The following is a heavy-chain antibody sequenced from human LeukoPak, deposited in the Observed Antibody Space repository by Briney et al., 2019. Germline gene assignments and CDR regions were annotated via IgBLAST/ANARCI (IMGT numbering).Heavy chain of an antibody. Sequence: SETLSLTCAVYGGSFSGYYWSWIRQPPGKGLEWIGEVNHSGSTNYNPSLKSRVTISVDTSKNQFSLKLSSVTAADTAVYYCARFSGMGNFDYWGQGTLVTVSS. CDR3: ARFSGMGNFDY. V-gene: IGHV4-34*01. CDR1: GGSFSGYY. J-gene: IGHJ4*02. D-gene: IGHD1-14*01. CDR2: VNHSGST.